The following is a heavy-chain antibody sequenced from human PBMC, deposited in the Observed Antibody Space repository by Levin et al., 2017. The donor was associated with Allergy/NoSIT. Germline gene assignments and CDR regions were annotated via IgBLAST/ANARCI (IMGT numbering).Heavy chain of an antibody. CDR1: GFTFDDYT. D-gene: IGHD6-13*01. Sequence: GGSLRLSCAASGFTFDDYTMHWVRQAPGKGLEWVSLITWDGGSTYYADSVKGRFTISRDNSKNSLYLQMNSLRTEDTALYYCAKGAIAASHGNYFCMDVWGKGTTVTVSS. CDR3: AKGAIAASHGNYFCMDV. CDR2: ITWDGGST. V-gene: IGHV3-43*01. J-gene: IGHJ6*03.